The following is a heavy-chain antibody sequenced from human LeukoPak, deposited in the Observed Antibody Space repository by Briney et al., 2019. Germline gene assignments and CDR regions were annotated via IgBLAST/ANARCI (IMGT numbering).Heavy chain of an antibody. J-gene: IGHJ4*02. D-gene: IGHD5-18*01. CDR3: ARSSGYTYGSDY. V-gene: IGHV4-59*08. CDR1: GVSTCSYY. Sequence: SGTLSLTCSVSGVSTCSYYWSCIRRPPVRGLVWVGHIYFSGRINYHPSLKSRVTISADPFKNQLSLVLSSVTAADTAVYYCARSSGYTYGSDYWGEGTLVTVSS. CDR2: IYFSGRI.